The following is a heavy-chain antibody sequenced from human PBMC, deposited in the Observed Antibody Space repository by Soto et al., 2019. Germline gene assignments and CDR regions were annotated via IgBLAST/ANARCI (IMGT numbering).Heavy chain of an antibody. J-gene: IGHJ6*02. CDR1: GGSISSGGYY. D-gene: IGHD2-2*02. Sequence: LSLTCTVSGGSISSGGYYWSWIRQHPGKGLEWIGYIYYSGSTYYNPSLKSRVTISVDTSKNQFSLKLSSVTAADTAVYYCARDLIDTENYYYGMDVWGQGTTVTVSS. CDR2: IYYSGST. V-gene: IGHV4-31*03. CDR3: ARDLIDTENYYYGMDV.